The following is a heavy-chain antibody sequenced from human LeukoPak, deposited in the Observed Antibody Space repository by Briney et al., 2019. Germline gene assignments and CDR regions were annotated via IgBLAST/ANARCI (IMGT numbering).Heavy chain of an antibody. CDR2: IGTAGDT. D-gene: IGHD4-23*01. J-gene: IGHJ4*02. Sequence: PGRSLRLSCAASGFTFSSYDMHWVRQATGKGLEWVSAIGTAGDTYYPGSVKGRFTISRENAKNSLYLQMNSLRAGDTAVYYCARGGPFKLLDYWGQGTLVTVSS. CDR3: ARGGPFKLLDY. CDR1: GFTFSSYD. V-gene: IGHV3-13*01.